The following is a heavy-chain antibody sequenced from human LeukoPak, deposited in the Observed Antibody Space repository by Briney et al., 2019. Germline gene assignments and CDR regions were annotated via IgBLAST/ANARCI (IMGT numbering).Heavy chain of an antibody. CDR2: IHKETGET. V-gene: IGHV3-74*03. J-gene: IGHJ6*03. CDR1: GFTFTTYW. Sequence: GGSLRLSCTASGFTFTTYWMLWARQAPGKGPMWVSRIHKETGETKYADSVRGRFTMSRDNSKWTVYLQMNNLRADDTGIYYCVRSNWDYMDVWGKGTTVTVSS. D-gene: IGHD7-27*01. CDR3: VRSNWDYMDV.